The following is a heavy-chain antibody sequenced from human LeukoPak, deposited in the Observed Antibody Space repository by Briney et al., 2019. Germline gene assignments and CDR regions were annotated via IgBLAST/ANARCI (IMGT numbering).Heavy chain of an antibody. Sequence: PSETLSLTCTVSGGSISSYYWSWIRQPPGKGLEWIGYIYYSGSTNYNPSLKSRVTISVDTSKNQLSLKLSSVTAADTAVYYCARGEVRGWLSGWFDPWGQGTLVTVSS. CDR2: IYYSGST. CDR3: ARGEVRGWLSGWFDP. V-gene: IGHV4-59*01. J-gene: IGHJ5*02. CDR1: GGSISSYY. D-gene: IGHD3-10*01.